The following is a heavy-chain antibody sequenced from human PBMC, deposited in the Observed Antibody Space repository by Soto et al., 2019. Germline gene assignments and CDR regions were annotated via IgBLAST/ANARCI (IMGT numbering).Heavy chain of an antibody. D-gene: IGHD3-22*01. CDR2: IYYSGST. V-gene: IGHV4-59*01. Sequence: SETLSLTCTVSGGSISSYYWSWIRQPPGKGLEWIGYIYYSGSTNYNPSLKSRVTISVDTSKNQFSLKLSSVTAADTAVYYCARSAYYYDSSGYPEYFQHWGQGTLVIVSS. J-gene: IGHJ1*01. CDR1: GGSISSYY. CDR3: ARSAYYYDSSGYPEYFQH.